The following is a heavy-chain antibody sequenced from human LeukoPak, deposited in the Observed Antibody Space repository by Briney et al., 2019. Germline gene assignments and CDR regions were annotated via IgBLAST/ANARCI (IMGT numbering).Heavy chain of an antibody. D-gene: IGHD4-17*01. J-gene: IGHJ4*02. CDR3: ARDKTDGVLRTVFDY. CDR1: GYTFTGYY. V-gene: IGHV1-2*02. CDR2: INPNSGGT. Sequence: GASVKVSCKASGYTFTGYYMHWVRQAPGRGLEWMGWINPNSGGTNYAQKFQGRVTMTRDTSISTAYMELSRLRSDDTAVYYCARDKTDGVLRTVFDYWGQGTLVTVSS.